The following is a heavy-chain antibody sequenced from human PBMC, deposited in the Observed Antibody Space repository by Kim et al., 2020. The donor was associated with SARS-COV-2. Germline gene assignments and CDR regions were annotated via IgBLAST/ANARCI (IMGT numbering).Heavy chain of an antibody. Sequence: SETLSLTCTVSGGSVSSGSYYWSWIRQPPGKGLEWIGYIYYSGSTNYNPSLKSRVTISVDTSKNQFSLKLSSVTAADTAVYYCARDVEVEGSGWYENYYYGMDVWGQGTTVTVSS. CDR2: IYYSGST. CDR3: ARDVEVEGSGWYENYYYGMDV. D-gene: IGHD6-19*01. J-gene: IGHJ6*02. CDR1: GGSVSSGSYY. V-gene: IGHV4-61*01.